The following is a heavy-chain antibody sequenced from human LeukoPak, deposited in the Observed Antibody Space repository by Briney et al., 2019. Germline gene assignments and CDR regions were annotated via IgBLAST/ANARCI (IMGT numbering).Heavy chain of an antibody. CDR2: IIPIFGTA. CDR3: ARDIRYFDWPGWFDP. Sequence: SVKVSCKASGGTFSSYAISWVRQAPGQGLEWMGGIIPIFGTANYAQKFQGRVTITADESTSTAYMELSSLRSEDTAVYYCARDIRYFDWPGWFDPWGQGTLVTVSS. J-gene: IGHJ5*02. CDR1: GGTFSSYA. V-gene: IGHV1-69*13. D-gene: IGHD3-9*01.